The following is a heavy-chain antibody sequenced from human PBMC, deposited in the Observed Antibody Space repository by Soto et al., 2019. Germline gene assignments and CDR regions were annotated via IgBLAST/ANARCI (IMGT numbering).Heavy chain of an antibody. D-gene: IGHD1-20*01. V-gene: IGHV3-66*01. CDR3: AAYNPKGY. Sequence: EEQLVESGGDLVQPGGSLRLSCAASGFTVSNNSMSWVRQAPGKGLEWVSLIYSGGSTYYADSVKGRFTMSRDSSKNTLYLQMNSLRAEDTAMYYCAAYNPKGYWGQGTLVTVSS. CDR1: GFTVSNNS. CDR2: IYSGGST. J-gene: IGHJ4*02.